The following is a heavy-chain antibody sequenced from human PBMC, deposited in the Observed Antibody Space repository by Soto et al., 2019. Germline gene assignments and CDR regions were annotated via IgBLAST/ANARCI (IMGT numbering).Heavy chain of an antibody. Sequence: ASVKVSCKASGYTFTGYYMHWVRHAPGQGLERLGWINPNSGGTTYAQKFQGRVTMTRDTSISTTYMVLCRLLTDDTAAYYYARAGRTIGGIPKRYYGMDVWGQGTTVTVSS. J-gene: IGHJ6*02. V-gene: IGHV1-2*02. CDR1: GYTFTGYY. CDR3: ARAGRTIGGIPKRYYGMDV. CDR2: INPNSGGT. D-gene: IGHD2-15*01.